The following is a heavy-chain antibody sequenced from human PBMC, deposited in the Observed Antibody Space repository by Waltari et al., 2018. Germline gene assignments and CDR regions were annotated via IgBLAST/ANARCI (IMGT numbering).Heavy chain of an antibody. CDR2: IKREGGT. CDR3: ARKEYCTVDACYPNWFDP. J-gene: IGHJ5*02. V-gene: IGHV3-23*01. D-gene: IGHD2-8*02. Sequence: EVQLLESGGALVQPGGSLRLSCVGSGFTFGSYAMTWVRQAPGKGLEWVSTIKREGGTKDAESVKGRVTKSRDNSKNTVFLQMNGLRADDTAVYYCARKEYCTVDACYPNWFDPPGAGNPGHRLL. CDR1: GFTFGSYA.